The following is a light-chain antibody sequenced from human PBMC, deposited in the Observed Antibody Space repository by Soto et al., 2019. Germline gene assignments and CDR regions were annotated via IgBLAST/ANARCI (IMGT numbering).Light chain of an antibody. CDR1: QTISND. V-gene: IGKV3-15*01. J-gene: IGKJ4*01. CDR3: QQNNKWPPVT. CDR2: GAS. Sequence: EVVMTQSPATVSVSPGEGVTHSCRASQTISNDLAWYQQKPGQAPRLLIYGASTRATGVPARFSGGGSGTEFTLTISSLQSEDFAFYYCQQNNKWPPVTFGGGTKVDI.